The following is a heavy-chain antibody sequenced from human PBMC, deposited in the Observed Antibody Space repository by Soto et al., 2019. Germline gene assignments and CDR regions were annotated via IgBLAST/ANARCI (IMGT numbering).Heavy chain of an antibody. Sequence: SQTDSLTCVISGGSVCSNSAAWNWIRQSPSRGLEWLGRTYYRSKWYNDYAVSVKSRITINPDTSKNQFSLQLNSVTPEDTAVYYCARDQQWLDLFTGMDVWGQGTTVTVSS. J-gene: IGHJ6*02. CDR1: GGSVCSNSAA. CDR3: ARDQQWLDLFTGMDV. CDR2: TYYRSKWYN. V-gene: IGHV6-1*01. D-gene: IGHD6-19*01.